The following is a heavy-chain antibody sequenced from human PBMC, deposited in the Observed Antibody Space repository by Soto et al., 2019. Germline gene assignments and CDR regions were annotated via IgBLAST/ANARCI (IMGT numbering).Heavy chain of an antibody. V-gene: IGHV1-3*01. Sequence: ASVKVSCKASGYTFISYAMHWVRQAPGQRLERMGWINAGNGNTKYAQKFQERVTITRDISTSTAYMELSSLRSEDTAVYYCAADLAPYSSSWYVFDYWGQGTLVTVSS. D-gene: IGHD6-13*01. CDR1: GYTFISYA. CDR3: AADLAPYSSSWYVFDY. CDR2: INAGNGNT. J-gene: IGHJ4*02.